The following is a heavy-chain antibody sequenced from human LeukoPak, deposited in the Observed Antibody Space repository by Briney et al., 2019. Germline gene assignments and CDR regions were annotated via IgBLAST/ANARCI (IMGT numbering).Heavy chain of an antibody. CDR3: ARCRLERPTVAFDY. J-gene: IGHJ4*02. Sequence: SETLSLTCTVSGGSISSSSYYWGWIRQPPGKGLEWIGSIYCSGSTYYNPSLKSRVTISVDTSKNQFSLKLSSVTAADTAVYYCARCRLERPTVAFDYWGQGTLVTVSS. CDR2: IYCSGST. D-gene: IGHD1-1*01. V-gene: IGHV4-39*07. CDR1: GGSISSSSYY.